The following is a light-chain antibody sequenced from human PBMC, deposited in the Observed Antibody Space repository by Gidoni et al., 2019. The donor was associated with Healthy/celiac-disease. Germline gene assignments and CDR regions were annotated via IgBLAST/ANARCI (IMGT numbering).Light chain of an antibody. CDR3: QQYGSSPLT. CDR2: GAS. CDR1: QSVSSSY. J-gene: IGKJ2*01. V-gene: IGKV3-20*01. Sequence: DIVLTQSPGTLSLSPGERATLSCRASQSVSSSYLAWYQQKPGQAPRLLIYGASSRATGIPDRFSGSGSGTDFTLTISRLEPEDFAVYYCQQYGSSPLTFXQXTKLEIK.